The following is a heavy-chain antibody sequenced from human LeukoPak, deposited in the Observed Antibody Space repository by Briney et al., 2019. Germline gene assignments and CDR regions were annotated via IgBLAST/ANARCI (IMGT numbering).Heavy chain of an antibody. V-gene: IGHV4-59*02. D-gene: IGHD3-22*01. Sequence: SETLSLTCTVSGGSVTDYYWSWIRQSPGKGLEWIGYIYYTGTSYNPSLKSRVTISADTSKNQFSLKLISVTAADTAVYYCARGTFAMIVVVSMAFDIWGQGTMVTVSS. CDR1: GGSVTDYY. CDR3: ARGTFAMIVVVSMAFDI. J-gene: IGHJ3*02. CDR2: IYYTGT.